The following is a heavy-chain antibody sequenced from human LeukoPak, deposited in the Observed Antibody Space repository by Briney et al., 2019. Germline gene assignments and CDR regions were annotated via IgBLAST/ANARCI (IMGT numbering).Heavy chain of an antibody. Sequence: GGSLRLSCAASGFTFSSYAISWVRQAPGQGLEWMGGIIPIFGTANYAQKFQGRVTITADESTSTAYMELSSLRSEDTAVYYCASSRFLEWLPGHYDAFDIWGQGTMVTVSS. CDR3: ASSRFLEWLPGHYDAFDI. CDR2: IIPIFGTA. J-gene: IGHJ3*02. CDR1: GFTFSSYA. D-gene: IGHD3-3*01. V-gene: IGHV1-69*01.